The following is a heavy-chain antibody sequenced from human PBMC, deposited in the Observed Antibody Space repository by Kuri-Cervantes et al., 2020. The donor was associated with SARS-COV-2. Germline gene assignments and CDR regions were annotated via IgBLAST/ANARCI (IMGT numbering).Heavy chain of an antibody. CDR3: ARDRGARGWFSWAYGMDV. V-gene: IGHV3-23*01. D-gene: IGHD3-10*01. CDR2: ISGSGGST. Sequence: GESLKISCAASGFTFSSYAMSWVRQAPGKGLGWVSAISGSGGSTYYADSVKGRFTISRDNSKNTLYLQMNSLRAEDTAVYYCARDRGARGWFSWAYGMDVWGQGTTVTVSS. CDR1: GFTFSSYA. J-gene: IGHJ6*02.